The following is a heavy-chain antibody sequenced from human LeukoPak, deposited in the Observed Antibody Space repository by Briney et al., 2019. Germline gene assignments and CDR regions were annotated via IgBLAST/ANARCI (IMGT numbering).Heavy chain of an antibody. D-gene: IGHD6-25*01. CDR2: ISGSGGST. V-gene: IGHV3-23*01. Sequence: PGGSLRLSRAAPGFTFSSYAMSWVRQAPGKGLEWVSAISGSGGSTYYADSVKGRFTISRDNSKNTLYLQMNSLRAEDTAVYYCAKGQNIRQGVAVGRGYYFDYWGQGTLVTVSS. CDR3: AKGQNIRQGVAVGRGYYFDY. CDR1: GFTFSSYA. J-gene: IGHJ4*02.